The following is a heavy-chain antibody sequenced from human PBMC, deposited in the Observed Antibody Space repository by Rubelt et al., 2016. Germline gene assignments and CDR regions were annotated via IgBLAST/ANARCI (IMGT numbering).Heavy chain of an antibody. Sequence: QVQLVQSGAEVKKPGASVKVSCKASGYTFTSYGISWVRQAPGQGLEWMGWISAYHDNTNYAQKIQGIVTMTTDTSTSTAYMELRSLRSDDTAVYYWARDTRYSSSSNFDYWGQGTLVTVSS. CDR1: GYTFTSYG. D-gene: IGHD6-13*01. CDR3: ARDTRYSSSSNFDY. V-gene: IGHV1-18*01. J-gene: IGHJ4*02. CDR2: ISAYHDNT.